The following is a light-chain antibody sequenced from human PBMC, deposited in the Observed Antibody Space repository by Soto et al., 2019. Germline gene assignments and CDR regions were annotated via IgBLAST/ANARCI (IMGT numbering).Light chain of an antibody. V-gene: IGLV1-51*01. Sequence: QSVLTQPPSVSAAPGQKVTISCSGSGSNVGSNSVSWYQHLPGTAPKLLIYDNNKRPSGIPDRFSGSKSGTSATLGITGLQTGDEADYYCGKWDSSLRAGVFGTGTKVTVL. CDR2: DNN. CDR1: GSNVGSNS. CDR3: GKWDSSLRAGV. J-gene: IGLJ1*01.